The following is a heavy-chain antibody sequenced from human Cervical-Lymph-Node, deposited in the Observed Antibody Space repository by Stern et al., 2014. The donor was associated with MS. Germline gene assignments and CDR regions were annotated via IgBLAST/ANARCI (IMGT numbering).Heavy chain of an antibody. CDR3: ARDSVAGLFDT. CDR2: IYYSGST. V-gene: IGHV4-31*03. Sequence: QLQLQESGPGLVRPSQTLSLTCTVSGGSISFGGYYWSWIRHLPGKGLEWIGYIYYSGSTQYNPSLKSRGTISVDTSKNQFSLKLSSVTAADTAVYYCARDSVAGLFDTWGQGTLVTVSS. J-gene: IGHJ4*02. D-gene: IGHD6-19*01. CDR1: GGSISFGGYY.